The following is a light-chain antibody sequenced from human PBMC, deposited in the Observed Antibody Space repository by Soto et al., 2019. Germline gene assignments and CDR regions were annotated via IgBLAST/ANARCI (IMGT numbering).Light chain of an antibody. CDR3: QQSYSTPT. CDR1: QSIGSY. J-gene: IGKJ5*01. V-gene: IGKV1-39*01. Sequence: DIQMTQSPSSLSASVGDRVTITSRASQSIGSYLNWYHQKPGKAPKLLIYAASNLQSGVPSRFSGSGSGTDFTLTIRSLQPEDFATYYCQQSYSTPTFGQGTRLEIK. CDR2: AAS.